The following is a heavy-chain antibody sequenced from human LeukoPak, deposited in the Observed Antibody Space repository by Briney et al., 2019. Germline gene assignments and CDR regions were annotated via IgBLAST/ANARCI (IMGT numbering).Heavy chain of an antibody. Sequence: QTSETLSLTCTVSGGSISSYYWSWIRQPAGKGLEWIGRIYTSGSTNYNPSLKSRVTMSVDTSKNQFSLKLSSVTAADTAVYYCARVLPLQNYMDVWGKGTMVTISS. J-gene: IGHJ6*03. V-gene: IGHV4-4*07. CDR1: GGSISSYY. CDR3: ARVLPLQNYMDV. CDR2: IYTSGST.